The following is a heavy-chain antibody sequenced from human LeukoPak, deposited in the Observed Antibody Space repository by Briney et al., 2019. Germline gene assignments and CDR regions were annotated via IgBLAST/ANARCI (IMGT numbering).Heavy chain of an antibody. V-gene: IGHV3-48*03. CDR2: ISSSGSTI. CDR3: ARDRSRYCSGGSCYRSDY. CDR1: GFTFSSYE. J-gene: IGHJ4*02. D-gene: IGHD2-15*01. Sequence: KAGGSLRLSCAASGFTFSSYEMNWVRQAPGKGLEWVSYISSSGSTIYYADSVKGRFTISRDNAKNSLYLQMNSLRAEDTAVYYCARDRSRYCSGGSCYRSDYWGQGTLVTVSS.